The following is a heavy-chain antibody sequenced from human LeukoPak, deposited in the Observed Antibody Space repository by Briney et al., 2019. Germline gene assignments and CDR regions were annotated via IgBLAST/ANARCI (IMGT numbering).Heavy chain of an antibody. CDR2: INHSGST. V-gene: IGHV4-34*01. CDR1: GGSFSGYY. J-gene: IGHJ4*02. Sequence: PSETLSLTCAVYGGSFSGYYWSWIRQPPGKGLEWIGEINHSGSTNYNPSLKSRVTISVDTSKNQFSLKLSSVTAADTAVYYCARRGSSWYRDCIDYWGQGTLVTVSS. D-gene: IGHD6-13*01. CDR3: ARRGSSWYRDCIDY.